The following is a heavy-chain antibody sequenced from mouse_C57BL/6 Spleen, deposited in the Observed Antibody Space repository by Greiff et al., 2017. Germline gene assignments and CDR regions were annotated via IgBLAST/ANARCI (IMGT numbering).Heavy chain of an antibody. CDR1: GFTFSSYA. Sequence: EVKLMESGEGLVKPGGSLKLSCAASGFTFSSYAMSWVRQTPEKRLEWVAYISSGGDYIYYADTVKGRFTISRDNARNTLYLQMSSLKSEDTAMYYCTRVVITTVVAPFAYWGQGTLVTVSA. V-gene: IGHV5-9-1*02. J-gene: IGHJ3*01. D-gene: IGHD1-1*01. CDR3: TRVVITTVVAPFAY. CDR2: ISSGGDYI.